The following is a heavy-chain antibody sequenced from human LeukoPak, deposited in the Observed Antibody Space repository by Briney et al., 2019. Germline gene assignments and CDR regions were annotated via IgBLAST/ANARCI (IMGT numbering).Heavy chain of an antibody. J-gene: IGHJ4*02. Sequence: TGGSLRLSCAASGFTFSSYGMHWVRQAPGKGLEWVAVISYDGSNKYYADSVKGRFTISRDNSKNTLYLQMNSLRAEDTAVYYCAKDRGWGEVLDYWGQGTLVTVSS. D-gene: IGHD6-19*01. V-gene: IGHV3-30*18. CDR2: ISYDGSNK. CDR3: AKDRGWGEVLDY. CDR1: GFTFSSYG.